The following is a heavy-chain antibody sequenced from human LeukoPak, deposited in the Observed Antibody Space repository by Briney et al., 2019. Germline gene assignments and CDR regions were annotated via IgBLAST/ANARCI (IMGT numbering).Heavy chain of an antibody. J-gene: IGHJ3*02. CDR2: IIPIFHTA. CDR1: GYTFTGYF. Sequence: SVKVSCKASGYTFTGYFIHWVRQAPGQGLEWMGGIIPIFHTADYAQKFQGRVTITADESTSTVYMELSRLRSEDTAMYYCARTYYYDSSGYPVQVSDAFDIWGQGTMVTVSS. CDR3: ARTYYYDSSGYPVQVSDAFDI. D-gene: IGHD3-22*01. V-gene: IGHV1-69*13.